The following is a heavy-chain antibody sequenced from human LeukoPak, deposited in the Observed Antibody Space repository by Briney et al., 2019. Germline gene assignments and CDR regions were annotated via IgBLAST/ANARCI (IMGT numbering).Heavy chain of an antibody. CDR1: GFTFSSYA. J-gene: IGHJ1*01. Sequence: GGSLRLSCAASGFTFSSYAMHWVRQAPEKGLEYVSAISSNGGSTYYANSVKGRFTISRDNSQNTLYLQMGSLRAEDMAVYYCARDNGSGWYVEYFQHWGQGTLVTVSS. D-gene: IGHD6-19*01. V-gene: IGHV3-64*01. CDR3: ARDNGSGWYVEYFQH. CDR2: ISSNGGST.